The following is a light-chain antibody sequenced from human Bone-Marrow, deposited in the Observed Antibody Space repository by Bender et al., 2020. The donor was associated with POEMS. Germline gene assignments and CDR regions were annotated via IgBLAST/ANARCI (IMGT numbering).Light chain of an antibody. CDR2: KDT. V-gene: IGLV3-27*01. J-gene: IGLJ3*02. CDR1: VVAKKY. Sequence: SYELTQPSSVSVSPGQTARITCSGDVVAKKYARWFQQKPGQAPVLVIYKDTERPSGIPERFSGSSSGTTVTLTISGAQVEDEADYYCYSAADKSRWVFGGGTKLTVL. CDR3: YSAADKSRWV.